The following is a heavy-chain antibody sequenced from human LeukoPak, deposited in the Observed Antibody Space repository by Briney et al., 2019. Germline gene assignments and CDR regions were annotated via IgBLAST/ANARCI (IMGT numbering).Heavy chain of an antibody. Sequence: GASVKVFCKAFGYTFTSNYMHWVRQAPGQGPEWMGVISPSGGSTTYAQKFQGRVTLTRDMSTSTDYLELSSLRSEGTAVYYCARDNSVRDEAWWFNPWGQGTLVTVSS. CDR3: ARDNSVRDEAWWFNP. V-gene: IGHV1-46*01. D-gene: IGHD5-24*01. CDR1: GYTFTSNY. CDR2: ISPSGGST. J-gene: IGHJ5*02.